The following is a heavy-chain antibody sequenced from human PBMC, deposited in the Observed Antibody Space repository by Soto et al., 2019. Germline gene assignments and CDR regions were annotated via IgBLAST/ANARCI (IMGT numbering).Heavy chain of an antibody. CDR3: ARGEATTLSWLDP. D-gene: IGHD1-1*01. CDR2: INHSGST. V-gene: IGHV4-34*01. Sequence: TSETLSLTCAVYGGSFSGYYWSWIRQPPGKGLEWIGEINHSGSTNYNPSLKSRVTISVDTTKNQFSLKLSSVTAADTAVYYCARGEATTLSWLDPWGQRTLVTVSS. CDR1: GGSFSGYY. J-gene: IGHJ5*02.